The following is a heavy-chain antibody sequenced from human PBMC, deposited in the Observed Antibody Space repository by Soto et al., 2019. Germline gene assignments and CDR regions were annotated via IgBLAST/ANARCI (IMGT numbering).Heavy chain of an antibody. J-gene: IGHJ4*02. V-gene: IGHV3-30-3*02. Sequence: QVQLVESGEGGVRPGPSLRLSCEASGFTSSTISFHWFRRVPAKGWGWVAVMPYTGNTQYYGDSVKGRFTVSRDTSRNTLYMQMNSLRVEDTAVYYCAKVSRASRTLTPDFDHWGQGTLVTVSS. CDR2: MPYTGNTQ. CDR1: GFTSSTIS. D-gene: IGHD3-9*01. CDR3: AKVSRASRTLTPDFDH.